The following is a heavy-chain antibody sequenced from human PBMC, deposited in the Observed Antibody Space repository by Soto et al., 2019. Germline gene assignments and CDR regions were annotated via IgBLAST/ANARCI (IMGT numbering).Heavy chain of an antibody. CDR2: SSGYDGRT. D-gene: IGHD2-21*02. Sequence: QVHLVQSGAEVKKPGASVKVSCKTSGYTFTSYGISWVRQAPGQGLEWLGWSSGYDGRTNLAQKVQDRVTMTTDTSTSTVYMELRSLRSDDTAVYYCARERDVPYYYYGMDVWGQGTTVTVSS. J-gene: IGHJ6*02. CDR1: GYTFTSYG. CDR3: ARERDVPYYYYGMDV. V-gene: IGHV1-18*01.